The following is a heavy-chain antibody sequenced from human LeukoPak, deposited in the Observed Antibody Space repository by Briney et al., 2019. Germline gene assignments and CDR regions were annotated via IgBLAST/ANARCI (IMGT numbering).Heavy chain of an antibody. CDR3: ATYYDLEDAFDI. D-gene: IGHD3-3*01. CDR1: GGSFSDYY. V-gene: IGHV4-34*01. J-gene: IGHJ3*02. CDR2: IDRSEST. Sequence: SETLSLTCAVYGGSFSDYYWTWIRQPPGKGLEWIGEIDRSESTNCNPSLKSRVTISVDTSKNQFSLKLSSVTAADTAVYYCATYYDLEDAFDIWGQGTMVTVSS.